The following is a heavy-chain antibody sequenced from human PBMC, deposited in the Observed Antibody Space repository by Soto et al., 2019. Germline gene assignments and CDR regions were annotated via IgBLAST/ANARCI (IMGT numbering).Heavy chain of an antibody. CDR1: GGSISSSSYY. V-gene: IGHV4-39*01. J-gene: IGHJ6*02. D-gene: IGHD1-1*01. Sequence: SETLSLTCTVSGGSISSSSYYWGWIRQPPGKGLEWIGSIYYSGSTCYNPSLKSRVTISVDTSKNQFSLKLSSVTAADTAVYYCARHSGTSGFYYYYYGMDVWGQGTTVTVSS. CDR2: IYYSGST. CDR3: ARHSGTSGFYYYYYGMDV.